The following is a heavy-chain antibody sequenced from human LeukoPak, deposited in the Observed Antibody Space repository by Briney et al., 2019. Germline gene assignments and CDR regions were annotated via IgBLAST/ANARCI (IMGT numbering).Heavy chain of an antibody. Sequence: SETLSLTCTVTGGSISSSSYYWGWIRQPPGNGLEWIGSIYYSGSTYYNPSLKSRVTISVDTSKNQFSLKLSSVTAADTAVYYCARTPYCSSTSCFAEYFQHWGQGTLVTVSS. J-gene: IGHJ1*01. V-gene: IGHV4-39*01. CDR3: ARTPYCSSTSCFAEYFQH. CDR2: IYYSGST. D-gene: IGHD2-2*01. CDR1: GGSISSSSYY.